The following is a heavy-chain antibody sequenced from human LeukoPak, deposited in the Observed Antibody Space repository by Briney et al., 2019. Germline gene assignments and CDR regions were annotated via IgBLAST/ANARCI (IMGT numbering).Heavy chain of an antibody. CDR1: GYTFTGYY. D-gene: IGHD3-10*01. V-gene: IGHV1-2*02. CDR3: ARGGLLWFGDPTQIFDY. Sequence: GASVKVSCKASGYTFTGYYMHWVRQAPGQGLEWMGWINPNSGGTNYAQKFQGRVTMTRDTSTSTAYMELSRLRSDDTAVYYCARGGLLWFGDPTQIFDYWGQGTLVTVSS. CDR2: INPNSGGT. J-gene: IGHJ4*02.